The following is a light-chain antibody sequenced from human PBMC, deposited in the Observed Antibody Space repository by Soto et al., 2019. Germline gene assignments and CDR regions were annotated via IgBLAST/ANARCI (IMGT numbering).Light chain of an antibody. V-gene: IGKV1-5*01. CDR3: QSGT. CDR2: DAS. CDR1: QSISSW. J-gene: IGKJ1*01. Sequence: DIQMTQSPSTLSASVGDRVTITCRASQSISSWLAWYQQKPGKAPKLLIYDASSLESGVPSRFSGSGSGTEFTLTISSLPPDDLATYDSQSGTFGHGTKVDIX.